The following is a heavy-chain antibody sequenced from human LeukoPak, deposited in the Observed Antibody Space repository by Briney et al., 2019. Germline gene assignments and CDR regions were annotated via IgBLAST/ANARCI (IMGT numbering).Heavy chain of an antibody. D-gene: IGHD6-19*01. Sequence: PGGSLRLSCAASGFTFNDYAMHWVRQTPGKGLEWVSGISWNSGTIGYADSVKGRFTISRDNAKKSLFLQMNSLRAEDTALYYCAKDVRVAAYTSYYFDYWGQGTLVTVSS. CDR2: ISWNSGTI. CDR3: AKDVRVAAYTSYYFDY. V-gene: IGHV3-9*01. CDR1: GFTFNDYA. J-gene: IGHJ4*02.